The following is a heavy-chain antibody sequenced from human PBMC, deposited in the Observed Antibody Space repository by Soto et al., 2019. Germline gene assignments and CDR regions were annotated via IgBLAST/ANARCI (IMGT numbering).Heavy chain of an antibody. V-gene: IGHV1-18*01. CDR2: INVYNGNT. D-gene: IGHD3-10*01. CDR1: GYTFTSYG. CDR3: ARDTSRGEYDY. J-gene: IGHJ4*02. Sequence: QVQLVQSGAEVKKPGASVKVSCKASGYTFTSYGISWVRQAPGQGLEWMGWINVYNGNTNYARKIQGRVTMTTDTSTSTAYLDLRSLRSDDTAVYFCARDTSRGEYDYWGQGTLVTVSS.